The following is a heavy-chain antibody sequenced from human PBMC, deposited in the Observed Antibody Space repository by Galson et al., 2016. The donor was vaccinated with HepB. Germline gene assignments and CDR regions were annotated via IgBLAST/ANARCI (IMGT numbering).Heavy chain of an antibody. CDR1: GFSFSNYA. J-gene: IGHJ3*02. D-gene: IGHD3-9*01. CDR2: ISDSGGNT. V-gene: IGHV3-23*01. CDR3: AKEGRDILTGYYNGDAFDI. Sequence: GSLRLSCAASGFSFSNYAMSWVRQAPGKGLEWVSGISDSGGNTYFADSVKGRFPISRDNSRNTLYLQMNSLRVEDTAVYYCAKEGRDILTGYYNGDAFDIWGQGTMVTVSS.